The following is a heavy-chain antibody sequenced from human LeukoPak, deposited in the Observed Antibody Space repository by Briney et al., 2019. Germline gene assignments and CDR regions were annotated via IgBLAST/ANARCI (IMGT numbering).Heavy chain of an antibody. CDR3: ATCGGDCYSRIWYGMDV. J-gene: IGHJ6*04. CDR2: IIPIFGTA. V-gene: IGHV1-69*13. Sequence: SVKVSGMASGGTFSSYAIRWVRQAPGQGLEWMGGIIPIFGTANYAQKFQGRVTITADESTRTAYMELSSLRSEDTAVYYCATCGGDCYSRIWYGMDVWGRGKSDSVSS. D-gene: IGHD2-21*02. CDR1: GGTFSSYA.